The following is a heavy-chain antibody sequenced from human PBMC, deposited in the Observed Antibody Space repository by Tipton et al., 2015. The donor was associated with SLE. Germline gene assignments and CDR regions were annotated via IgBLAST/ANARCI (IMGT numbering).Heavy chain of an antibody. D-gene: IGHD5-24*01. Sequence: LSCTVSGGSINNYYWSWIRQPPGKGLEWIGYVYYSGSTNYSPSLKSRVTISVDTSKNQFSLKLSSVTAADTAVYYCARRGSYMGPLQAWGQGTLVTVSS. V-gene: IGHV4-59*08. CDR3: ARRGSYMGPLQA. J-gene: IGHJ5*02. CDR1: GGSINNYY. CDR2: VYYSGST.